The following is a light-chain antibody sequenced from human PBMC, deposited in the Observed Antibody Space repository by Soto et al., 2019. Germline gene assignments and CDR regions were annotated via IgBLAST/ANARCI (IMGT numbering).Light chain of an antibody. CDR2: AAS. J-gene: IGKJ2*01. CDR1: QSITNY. V-gene: IGKV1-39*01. Sequence: DIPMTQSPSSLSVSVGDRVTITCRTSQSITNYLNWYQQKPGKAHKLLVYAASSLQSGVPSRFSGNGSGTDFTLTIGSLQPEDCGSYYCQQSDSYPYTFGQGTKLEIK. CDR3: QQSDSYPYT.